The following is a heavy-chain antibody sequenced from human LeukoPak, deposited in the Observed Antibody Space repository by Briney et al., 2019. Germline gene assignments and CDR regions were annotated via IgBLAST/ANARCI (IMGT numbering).Heavy chain of an antibody. CDR3: AREHYYGSGSYYFDY. V-gene: IGHV4-59*01. CDR2: IYSSGST. D-gene: IGHD3-10*01. Sequence: SETLSLTCTVSGGSISSYYWSWIRQPPGKGLEWLGYIYSSGSTNYNPSLKSRVTISVDTSKNQFSLKLSSVTAADTAVYYCAREHYYGSGSYYFDYWGQGTLVTVSS. J-gene: IGHJ4*02. CDR1: GGSISSYY.